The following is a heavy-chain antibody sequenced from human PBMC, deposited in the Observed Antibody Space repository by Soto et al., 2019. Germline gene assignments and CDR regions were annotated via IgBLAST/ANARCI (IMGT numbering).Heavy chain of an antibody. Sequence: SLRLSCAASGFTFSSYWMSWVRQAPGKGLEWVANIKQDGSEKYYADSVKGRFTISRDNSKNTLYLQMHSLTAEDTAAYYCAKGGGTTLPLDSWGQGTMVTVSS. D-gene: IGHD1-7*01. V-gene: IGHV3-7*02. J-gene: IGHJ4*02. CDR1: GFTFSSYW. CDR2: IKQDGSEK. CDR3: AKGGGTTLPLDS.